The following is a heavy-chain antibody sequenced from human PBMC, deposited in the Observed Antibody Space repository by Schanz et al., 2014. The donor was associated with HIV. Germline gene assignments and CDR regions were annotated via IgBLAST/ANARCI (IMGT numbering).Heavy chain of an antibody. V-gene: IGHV3-30-3*01. CDR2: ISHDGSNK. Sequence: QVQLVESGGGVVQPGRSLRLSCAVSGFTFSNYAMHWVRQAPGKGLEWVAVISHDGSNKYSADSVKGRFTISRDNSKNTLYLQMNSLRPEDTAVYYCSTDIAVAGRGGMDLWGQGTTVTVAS. CDR3: STDIAVAGRGGMDL. D-gene: IGHD6-19*01. J-gene: IGHJ6*02. CDR1: GFTFSNYA.